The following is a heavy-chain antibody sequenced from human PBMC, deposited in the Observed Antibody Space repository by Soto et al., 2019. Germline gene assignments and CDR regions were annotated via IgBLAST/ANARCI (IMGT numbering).Heavy chain of an antibody. J-gene: IGHJ4*02. CDR1: GYFFTSYA. D-gene: IGHD6-19*01. V-gene: IGHV1-3*01. CDR2: INAANGHT. CDR3: ARGSIAVAGRNQLDY. Sequence: QVQLVQSGPEVKKTGASVKVSCRASGYFFTSYAIHWVRQAPGPRLEWLGWINAANGHTKYSQNFQGRVIITRDTSPNTVYVEVSSLKSGDTAVYYCARGSIAVAGRNQLDYWGQGTRVTVFS.